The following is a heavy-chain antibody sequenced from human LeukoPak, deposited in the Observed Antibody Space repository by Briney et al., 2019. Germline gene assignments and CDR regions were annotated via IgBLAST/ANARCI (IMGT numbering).Heavy chain of an antibody. CDR2: INPNSGGT. J-gene: IGHJ4*02. V-gene: IGHV1-2*04. CDR3: ARSYCSSTSRYGYFDY. Sequence: ASVKVSCKASGYTFTGYYMHWVRQAPGQGLEWMGWINPNSGGTNYAQKFQGWVTMTRDTSISTAYMELSRLRSDDTAVYYCARSYCSSTSRYGYFDYWGQGTLVAVSS. D-gene: IGHD2-2*01. CDR1: GYTFTGYY.